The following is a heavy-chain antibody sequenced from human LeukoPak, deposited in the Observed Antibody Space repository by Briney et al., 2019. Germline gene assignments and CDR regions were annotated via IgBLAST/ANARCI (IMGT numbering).Heavy chain of an antibody. CDR2: IIPIFGTA. V-gene: IGHV1-69*05. J-gene: IGHJ4*02. CDR1: GGTFSSYA. Sequence: GASVKVSCKASGGTFSSYAISWVRQAPGQGLEWMGGIIPIFGTANYAQKFQGRATITTDESTSTAYMELSSLRSEDTAVYYCAREGGGYSYGRDYYDSSGYTFDYWGQGTLVTVSS. CDR3: AREGGGYSYGRDYYDSSGYTFDY. D-gene: IGHD3-22*01.